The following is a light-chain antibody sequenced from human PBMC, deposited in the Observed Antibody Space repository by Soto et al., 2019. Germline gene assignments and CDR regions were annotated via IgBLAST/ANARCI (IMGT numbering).Light chain of an antibody. J-gene: IGLJ2*01. CDR3: SSFTVTTSLGVI. V-gene: IGLV2-14*01. Sequence: QSALTQPASVSGSPGQSITISCTGTSSDVGGYNYVSWYQQHPGKAPKLMIYEVSNRPSGVSNRFSGSKSGNTASLTISGLQAEDEGDYYCSSFTVTTSLGVIFGGGTKLTVL. CDR1: SSDVGGYNY. CDR2: EVS.